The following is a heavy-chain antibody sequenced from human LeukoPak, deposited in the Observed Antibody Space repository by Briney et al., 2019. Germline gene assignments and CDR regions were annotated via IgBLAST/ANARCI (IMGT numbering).Heavy chain of an antibody. J-gene: IGHJ4*02. D-gene: IGHD3-10*01. CDR2: IKPSGGST. V-gene: IGHV1-46*01. Sequence: GASVKVSCKASGYTFTSYYMHWVRQAPGQGLEWMGIIKPSGGSTSYAQKFQGRVTMTRDTSTSTVYMELSSLRSEDTAVYYCARDQIYGSGSYYPGKFDYWGQGTLVTVSS. CDR3: ARDQIYGSGSYYPGKFDY. CDR1: GYTFTSYY.